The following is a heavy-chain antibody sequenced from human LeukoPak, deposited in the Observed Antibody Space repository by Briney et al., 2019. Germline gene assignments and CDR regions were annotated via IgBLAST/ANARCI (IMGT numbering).Heavy chain of an antibody. J-gene: IGHJ4*02. CDR2: IYYSGNT. CDR3: ARHLWYSRGWVDC. D-gene: IGHD6-19*01. CDR1: GGSISSSSYY. V-gene: IGHV4-39*01. Sequence: ASETLSLTCTVSGGSISSSSYYWGWIRQPPGKGLEWIGSIYYSGNTYYNPSLKSRVTISVDTSKNQFSLRLSSVTAADTAVYYCARHLWYSRGWVDCWGQGTLVTVSS.